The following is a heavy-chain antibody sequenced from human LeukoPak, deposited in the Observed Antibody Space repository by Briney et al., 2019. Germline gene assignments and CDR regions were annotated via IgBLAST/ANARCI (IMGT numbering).Heavy chain of an antibody. CDR2: IGGRDSNT. CDR1: GFTSSIYA. V-gene: IGHV3-23*01. CDR3: AKDLRGTVTSGF. Sequence: PGGSLRLSCAASGFTSSIYAMSWVRQAPGKGLEWVSTIGGRDSNTYYADSVKGRFTISRDNSKNTLYLQMNSLRVEDTAIYYCAKDLRGTVTSGFWGQGTLVTVSS. J-gene: IGHJ4*02. D-gene: IGHD4-17*01.